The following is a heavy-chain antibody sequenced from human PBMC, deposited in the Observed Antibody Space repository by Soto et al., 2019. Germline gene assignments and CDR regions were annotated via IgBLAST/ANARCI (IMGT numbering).Heavy chain of an antibody. J-gene: IGHJ4*01. CDR2: MAYDASNK. Sequence: QVQLVESGGGVVQPGRSLTVSCAASGFTFGNFAMHWVRQAPGKGLEWLAVMAYDASNKHYADSVKGRFTISRDNSKNRLFLHMSNLRADDTAFYYCAKSAEGSTRSYFDYWGHGTLVTVSS. D-gene: IGHD1-26*01. CDR1: GFTFGNFA. CDR3: AKSAEGSTRSYFDY. V-gene: IGHV3-30-3*02.